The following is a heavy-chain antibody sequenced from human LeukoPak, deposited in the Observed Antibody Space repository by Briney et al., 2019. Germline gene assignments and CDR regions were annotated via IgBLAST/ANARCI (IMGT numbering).Heavy chain of an antibody. CDR3: ARDSARDVDTAMVIDY. V-gene: IGHV1-46*01. CDR1: GYTFTSYY. Sequence: ASVKVSCKASGYTFTSYYMHWVRQAPGQGLERMGIINPSGGSTSYAQKFQGRVTMTRDTSTSTVYMELSSLRSEDTAVYYCARDSARDVDTAMVIDYWGQGTLVTVSS. D-gene: IGHD5-18*01. CDR2: INPSGGST. J-gene: IGHJ4*02.